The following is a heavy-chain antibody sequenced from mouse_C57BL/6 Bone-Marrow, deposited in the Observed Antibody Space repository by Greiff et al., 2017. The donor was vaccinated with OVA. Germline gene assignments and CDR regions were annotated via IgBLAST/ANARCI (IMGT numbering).Heavy chain of an antibody. J-gene: IGHJ4*01. CDR1: GYTFTTYP. CDR3: AGSRMTTGRGAMDY. D-gene: IGHD1-1*01. V-gene: IGHV1-47*01. Sequence: VKLMESGAELVKPGASVKMSCKASGYTFTTYPIEWMKQNHGKSLEWIGNFHPYNDDTKYNEKFKGKATLTVEKSSSTVYLKLSRLTSDASAVYYWAGSRMTTGRGAMDYWGQGTSVTVSS. CDR2: FHPYNDDT.